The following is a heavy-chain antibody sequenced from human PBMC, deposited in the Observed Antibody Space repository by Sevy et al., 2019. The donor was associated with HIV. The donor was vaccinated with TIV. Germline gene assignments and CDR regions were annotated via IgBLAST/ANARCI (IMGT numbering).Heavy chain of an antibody. Sequence: GGSLRLSCATSGFNFDDYAMSWVRQAPGKGLEWVSGVNWNGGSTAYADSVRGRFTITRDTAKKSVFLQMNSLRAEDTSLFYCARAHRPGEGNYCLYYYYAMVVWGQGTTVTVSS. CDR2: VNWNGGST. V-gene: IGHV3-20*04. J-gene: IGHJ6*02. CDR1: GFNFDDYA. D-gene: IGHD3-10*01. CDR3: ARAHRPGEGNYCLYYYYAMVV.